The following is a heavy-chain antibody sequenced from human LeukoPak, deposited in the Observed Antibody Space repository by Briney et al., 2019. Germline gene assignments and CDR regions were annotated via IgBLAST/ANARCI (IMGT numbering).Heavy chain of an antibody. V-gene: IGHV3-21*04. J-gene: IGHJ4*02. D-gene: IGHD3-16*01. CDR3: AKDRKGRSVGFDY. CDR1: GFIFSSYS. Sequence: GGSLRLSCAASGFIFSSYSMNWVRQGPGKGLEWVSSISSSSSYIYYADSVKGRFTISRDNAKNSLYLQMNSLRAEDTAVYYCAKDRKGRSVGFDYWGQGTLVTVSS. CDR2: ISSSSSYI.